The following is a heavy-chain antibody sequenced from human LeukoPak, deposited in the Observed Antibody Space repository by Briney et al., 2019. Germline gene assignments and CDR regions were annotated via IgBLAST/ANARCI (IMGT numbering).Heavy chain of an antibody. CDR3: ARDLGSSGWEVIFDY. D-gene: IGHD6-19*01. V-gene: IGHV1-46*01. CDR1: GYTFTSYY. CDR2: INPSGGST. J-gene: IGHJ4*02. Sequence: GASVKVSFKASGYTFTSYYMHWVRQAPGQGLEWMGIINPSGGSTSYAQKFQGRVTMTRDTSTSTVYMVLSSLRSEDTAVYYCARDLGSSGWEVIFDYWGQGTLVTVSS.